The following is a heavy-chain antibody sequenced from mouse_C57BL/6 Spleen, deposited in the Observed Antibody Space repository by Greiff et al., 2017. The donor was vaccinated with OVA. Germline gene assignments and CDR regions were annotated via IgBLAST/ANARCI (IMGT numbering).Heavy chain of an antibody. V-gene: IGHV14-4*01. Sequence: VQLQQSGAELVRPGASVKLSCTASGFNIKDDYMHWVKQRPEQGLEWIGWIDPENGDTEFASKFQGKATITADTSSKTAYLQLSSLTSEDTAVYYCTQLYRFDYWGQGTTLTISS. J-gene: IGHJ2*01. CDR3: TQLYRFDY. CDR1: GFNIKDDY. D-gene: IGHD2-12*01. CDR2: IDPENGDT.